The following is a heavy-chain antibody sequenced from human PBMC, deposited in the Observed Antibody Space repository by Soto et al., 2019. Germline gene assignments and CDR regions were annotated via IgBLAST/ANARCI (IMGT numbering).Heavy chain of an antibody. CDR3: ARARYCTNGCGMDV. J-gene: IGHJ6*02. CDR1: GYNFTSYW. Sequence: PGESLKISCKGSGYNFTSYWISWVRQMPGKGLEWMGRVDPSDSYTNYSPSFQGHVTISADKSISTAYLQWSSLKASDTAMYYCARARYCTNGCGMDVWGQGTTVTVSS. D-gene: IGHD2-8*01. CDR2: VDPSDSYT. V-gene: IGHV5-10-1*01.